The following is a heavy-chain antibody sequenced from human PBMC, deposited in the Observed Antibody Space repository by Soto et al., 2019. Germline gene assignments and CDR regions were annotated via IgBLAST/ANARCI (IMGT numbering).Heavy chain of an antibody. CDR2: ISGYNGHTYT. Sequence: QVQLVQSAAEVRKPGASVKVSCKSSGYIFTNYAISWVRQAPGQGPAWMGWISGYNGHTYTHYSQKFQGRVTMTTDMSTTTAYMELRSLRSDDTAVYYCARHNYVWTGYFFDNWGQGTLVTVSS. J-gene: IGHJ4*02. CDR3: ARHNYVWTGYFFDN. V-gene: IGHV1-18*01. CDR1: GYIFTNYA. D-gene: IGHD3-10*02.